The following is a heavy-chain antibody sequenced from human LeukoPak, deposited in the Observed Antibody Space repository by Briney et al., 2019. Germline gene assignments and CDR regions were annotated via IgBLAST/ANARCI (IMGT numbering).Heavy chain of an antibody. CDR1: GFTFSSYG. CDR3: GRGRPRGYSGYVIDY. J-gene: IGHJ4*02. CDR2: IRYDGSNK. V-gene: IGHV3-30*02. D-gene: IGHD5-12*01. Sequence: GGSLRLSCAASGFTFSSYGMGWVRQAPGKGLEWVAFIRYDGSNKYYADSVKGRFTISRDNAKNTLYLQMNSLRAEDTAAFYCGRGRPRGYSGYVIDYWGQGTPITVSS.